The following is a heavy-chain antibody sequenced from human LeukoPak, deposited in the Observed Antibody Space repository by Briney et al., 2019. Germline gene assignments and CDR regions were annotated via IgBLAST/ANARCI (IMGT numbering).Heavy chain of an antibody. CDR2: IYYSGST. D-gene: IGHD6-19*01. CDR1: GGSISSYY. Sequence: SETLSLTCTASGGSISSYYWSWIRQPPGKGLEWIGYIYYSGSTNYNPSLKSRVTISVDTSKNQFSLKLSSVTAADTAVYYCARHTRSGWYYFDYWGQGTLVTVSS. V-gene: IGHV4-59*08. CDR3: ARHTRSGWYYFDY. J-gene: IGHJ4*02.